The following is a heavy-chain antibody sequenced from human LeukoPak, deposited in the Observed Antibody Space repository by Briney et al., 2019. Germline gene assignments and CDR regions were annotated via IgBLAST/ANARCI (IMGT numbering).Heavy chain of an antibody. CDR1: GFTFSSYW. D-gene: IGHD3-22*01. J-gene: IGHJ4*02. CDR2: IKQDGGEK. V-gene: IGHV3-7*01. Sequence: GGSLRLSCAASGFTFSSYWMSWVRQAPGKGLEWGASIKQDGGEKYYVDSVKGRFTISRDNAKNSLYLQMNSLRAEDTAVYYCARDLYYDSSGPYRYWGQGTLVTVSS. CDR3: ARDLYYDSSGPYRY.